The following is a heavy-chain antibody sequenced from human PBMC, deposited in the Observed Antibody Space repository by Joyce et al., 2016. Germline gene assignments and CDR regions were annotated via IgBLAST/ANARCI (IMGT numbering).Heavy chain of an antibody. V-gene: IGHV3-7*01. Sequence: EEQLVESVGGLVQPGGSLRRSCAASGFTFNKYWVNWVRQAPGKGLEWVANIKEDGSEKNYADSVKGRFTVSRDNAKNSLYLQMNNLRVDDTAIYSCAVVRPDVWGQGTTVTVSS. CDR2: IKEDGSEK. CDR3: AVVRPDV. J-gene: IGHJ6*02. CDR1: GFTFNKYW.